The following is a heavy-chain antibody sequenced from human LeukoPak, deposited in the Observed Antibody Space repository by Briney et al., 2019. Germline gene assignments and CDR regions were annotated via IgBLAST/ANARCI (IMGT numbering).Heavy chain of an antibody. CDR3: ARDPRYFGVVIGIDY. V-gene: IGHV3-64*04. Sequence: GGSLRLSCSASGFTFNRFYLHWVRQAPGKGLEFVSHISSNGATTYYADSVKGRFTISRDNSKNTLYLQMNSLRAEDTAVYYCARDPRYFGVVIGIDYWGQGTLVTVSS. CDR2: ISSNGATT. J-gene: IGHJ4*02. D-gene: IGHD3-3*01. CDR1: GFTFNRFY.